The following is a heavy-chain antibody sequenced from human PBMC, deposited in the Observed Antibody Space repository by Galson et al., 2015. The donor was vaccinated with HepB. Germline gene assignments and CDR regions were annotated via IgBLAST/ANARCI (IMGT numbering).Heavy chain of an antibody. CDR1: GFTFSSYA. CDR2: IWYDGSNE. D-gene: IGHD2-15*01. J-gene: IGHJ4*02. Sequence: SLRLSCAASGFTFSSYAMHWVRQAPGKGLEWVAAIWYDGSNEYYGDSVKGRFTISRDNSKNTLYLQMNSLRGEDTAVYYCAREWDCSGGRCYRGPFDYWGQGTLVIVSS. V-gene: IGHV3-33*08. CDR3: AREWDCSGGRCYRGPFDY.